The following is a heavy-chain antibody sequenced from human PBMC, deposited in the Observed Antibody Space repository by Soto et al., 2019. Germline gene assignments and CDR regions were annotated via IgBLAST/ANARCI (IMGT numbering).Heavy chain of an antibody. D-gene: IGHD4-17*01. V-gene: IGHV4-39*01. CDR3: ARGGDLEYFQH. Sequence: QLQLQESGPGLVKPSETLSLTCTVSGGSISSGSYYWGWIRQPPGKGLAWIGSIYYSGSTYYNPSLKRQVTISVDTSKNQFSRKLSSVTAADTAVYYCARGGDLEYFQHWGQGTLVIVSS. J-gene: IGHJ1*01. CDR1: GGSISSGSYY. CDR2: IYYSGST.